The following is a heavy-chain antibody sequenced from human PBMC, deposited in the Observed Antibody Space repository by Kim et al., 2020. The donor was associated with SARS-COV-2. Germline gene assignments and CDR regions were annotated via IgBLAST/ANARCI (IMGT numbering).Heavy chain of an antibody. J-gene: IGHJ6*02. D-gene: IGHD3-10*01. CDR3: TRRHGSGSYRTYGMDV. Sequence: GGSLRLSCAASGFTFSGSAMHWVRQASGKGLEWVGRIRSKANSYATAYAASVKGRFTISRDDSKNTAYLQMNSLKTEDTAVYYCTRRHGSGSYRTYGMDVWGQGTTVTVSS. V-gene: IGHV3-73*01. CDR1: GFTFSGSA. CDR2: IRSKANSYAT.